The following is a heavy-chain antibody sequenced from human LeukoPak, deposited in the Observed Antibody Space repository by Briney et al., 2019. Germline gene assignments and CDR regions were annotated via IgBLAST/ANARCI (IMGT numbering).Heavy chain of an antibody. D-gene: IGHD6-19*01. CDR2: INPNSGGT. V-gene: IGHV1-2*02. CDR1: GYTFTGYY. CDR3: ARDLRTIAVAGIGAFDI. J-gene: IGHJ3*02. Sequence: ASVKVSCKASGYTFTGYYMHWVRQAPGQGLEWMGWINPNSGGTNYAQKFQGRVTMTRDTSISTAYMELSRLRSDDTAVYYCARDLRTIAVAGIGAFDIWGQGTMVTVSS.